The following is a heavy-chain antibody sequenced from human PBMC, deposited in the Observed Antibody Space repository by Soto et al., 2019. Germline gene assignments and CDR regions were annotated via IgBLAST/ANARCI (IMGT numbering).Heavy chain of an antibody. J-gene: IGHJ6*02. CDR1: GGSISSGGYY. Sequence: QVQLQESGPGLVKPSQTLSLTCTVSGGSISSGGYYWSWIRQHPGKGLEWIGYIYYSGSTYYNPSLKSRVTISVDTSKNQFSLKLSSVTAADTAVYYCARAAVLRYFGQHYYYYGMDVWGQGTTVTVSS. D-gene: IGHD3-9*01. CDR3: ARAAVLRYFGQHYYYYGMDV. CDR2: IYYSGST. V-gene: IGHV4-31*03.